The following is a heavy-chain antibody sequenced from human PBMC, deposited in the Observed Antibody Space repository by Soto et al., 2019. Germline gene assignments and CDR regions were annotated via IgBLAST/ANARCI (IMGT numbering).Heavy chain of an antibody. CDR1: GGSFSGYY. V-gene: IGHV4-34*01. CDR3: ARRLRRKGGFDY. Sequence: SETLSLTCAVYGGSFSGYYWSWIRQPPGKGLEWIGEINHSGSTNYNPSLKSRVTISVDTSKNQFSLKLSSVTAADTAVYYCARRLRRKGGFDYWGQGTLVTVSS. J-gene: IGHJ4*02. CDR2: INHSGST. D-gene: IGHD2-15*01.